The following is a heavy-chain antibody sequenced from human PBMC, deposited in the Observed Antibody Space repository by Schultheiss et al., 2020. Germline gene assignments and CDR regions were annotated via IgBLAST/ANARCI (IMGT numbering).Heavy chain of an antibody. D-gene: IGHD2-15*01. J-gene: IGHJ4*02. V-gene: IGHV4-61*02. CDR3: ARGLNPDCSGGSCYSDWGWYYFDY. CDR2: IYPRGRP. Sequence: SETLSLTCTVSGGSISSGSYYWSWIRQPAGKGLEWIGRIYPRGRPPSPPSLPRRVTLSVATSKNQFSLKLSSVTAADTAVYYCARGLNPDCSGGSCYSDWGWYYFDYWGQGTLVPVSS. CDR1: GGSISSGSYY.